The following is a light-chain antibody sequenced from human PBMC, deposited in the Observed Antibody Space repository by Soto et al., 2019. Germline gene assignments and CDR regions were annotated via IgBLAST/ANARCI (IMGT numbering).Light chain of an antibody. Sequence: NFMLTQPHSVSESPGKTVTISCTGSSGSIASNYVQWYQQRPGSAPTTVIYDDNQRPSGVPDRFSGSIDSSSNSASLTISGLQTEDEADYYCQSYDSSNHVVFRGGTKVTVL. CDR1: SGSIASNY. CDR3: QSYDSSNHVV. J-gene: IGLJ2*01. V-gene: IGLV6-57*02. CDR2: DDN.